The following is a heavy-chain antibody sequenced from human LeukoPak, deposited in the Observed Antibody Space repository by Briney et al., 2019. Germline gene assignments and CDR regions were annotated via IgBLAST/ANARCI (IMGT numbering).Heavy chain of an antibody. J-gene: IGHJ4*02. D-gene: IGHD2-15*01. CDR2: ISSSSSYI. CDR1: GFTFSSYS. CDR3: ARDYRVRGSPSDS. V-gene: IGHV3-21*01. Sequence: GGSLRLSCAASGFTFSSYSMNWVRQAPGKGLEWVSSISSSSSYIYYADSVKGRFTISRDNSKNTLYLQMNSLRADDTAVYYCARDYRVRGSPSDSWGLGTLVTVSS.